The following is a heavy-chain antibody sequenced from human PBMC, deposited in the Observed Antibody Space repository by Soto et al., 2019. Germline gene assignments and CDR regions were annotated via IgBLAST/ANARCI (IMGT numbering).Heavy chain of an antibody. CDR1: GYTFTSYY. CDR2: INPSGGST. D-gene: IGHD5-12*01. J-gene: IGHJ2*01. Sequence: QVQLVQSGAEVKKTGASVKVSCKASGYTFTSYYMHWVQQAPGPGLEWMGIINPSGGSTSYTQRFQGRVTMTRDTSTSTFYMELSSRRSEDTALYYGARTRWLQCRWYFDLWGRGTLVTVSS. V-gene: IGHV1-46*01. CDR3: ARTRWLQCRWYFDL.